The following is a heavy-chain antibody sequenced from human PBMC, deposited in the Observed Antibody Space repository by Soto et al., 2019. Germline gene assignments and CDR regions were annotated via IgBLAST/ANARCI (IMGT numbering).Heavy chain of an antibody. J-gene: IGHJ4*02. D-gene: IGHD5-12*01. V-gene: IGHV3-23*01. CDR2: ISGSGGST. Sequence: GGGPGRSSAAPRFSLRIDSIRLGRPGRGGGLGWVSAISGSGGSTYYADSVKGRFTISRDNSKNTLYLQMNSLRAEDTAVYYCAKVAFRDGYNSHYFDYWGQGTLVTVSS. CDR3: AKVAFRDGYNSHYFDY. CDR1: RFSLRIDS.